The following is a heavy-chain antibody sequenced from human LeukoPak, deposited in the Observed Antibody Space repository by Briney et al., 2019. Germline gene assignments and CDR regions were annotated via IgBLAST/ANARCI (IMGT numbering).Heavy chain of an antibody. J-gene: IGHJ5*02. CDR1: GYTFTGYY. V-gene: IGHV1-2*02. CDR2: INPNSGGT. CDR3: ARGPLAAAGWFDP. D-gene: IGHD6-13*01. Sequence: ASVKVSCKASGYTFTGYYMHWVRQAPGQGLEWMGWINPNSGGTNYAQKFQGRVTMTRDTSISTAYMELSRLRSDDTAVHYCARGPLAAAGWFDPWGQGTLVTVSS.